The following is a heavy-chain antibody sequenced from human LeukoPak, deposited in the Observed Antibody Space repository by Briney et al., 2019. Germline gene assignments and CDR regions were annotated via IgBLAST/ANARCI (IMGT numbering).Heavy chain of an antibody. Sequence: TETLSLTCAVSGGSFSGYYWSWIRQPPGKGLEWIGEINHSGTTNYSPSLESRVTISADTSKKQFSLKLTSMAAADTAMYYCASNQGTGIFGYYYYYMDVWGEGTTVTVSS. D-gene: IGHD2-8*02. CDR1: GGSFSGYY. CDR2: INHSGTT. J-gene: IGHJ6*03. CDR3: ASNQGTGIFGYYYYYMDV. V-gene: IGHV4-34*01.